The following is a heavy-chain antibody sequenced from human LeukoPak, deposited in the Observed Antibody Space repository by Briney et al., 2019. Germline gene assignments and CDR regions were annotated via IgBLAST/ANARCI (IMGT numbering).Heavy chain of an antibody. CDR2: IYYSGST. D-gene: IGHD6-13*01. Sequence: SETLSLTCTVSGGSISSYYWSWIRQPPGKGLEWIGYIYYSGSTNYNPSLKSRVTISVDTSKNQFSLKLSSVTAADTAVYYCARGGAAAGTGIDYWGQGTLVTVSS. CDR1: GGSISSYY. V-gene: IGHV4-59*01. CDR3: ARGGAAAGTGIDY. J-gene: IGHJ4*02.